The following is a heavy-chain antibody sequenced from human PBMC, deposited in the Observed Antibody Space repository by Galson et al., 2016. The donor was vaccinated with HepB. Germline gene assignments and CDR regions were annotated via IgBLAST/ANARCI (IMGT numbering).Heavy chain of an antibody. CDR2: IYYSGST. D-gene: IGHD6-13*01. J-gene: IGHJ4*02. CDR3: ARLGIAAAANFLDY. CDR1: GFTFSTYA. V-gene: IGHV4-59*01. Sequence: LRLSCAVSGFTFSTYAMSWVRQAPGKGLEWIGYIYYSGSTNYNPSLRSRVTFSVDTSKNQFSLKLTSVTAADTAVYYCARLGIAAAANFLDYWGQGTLVSVSS.